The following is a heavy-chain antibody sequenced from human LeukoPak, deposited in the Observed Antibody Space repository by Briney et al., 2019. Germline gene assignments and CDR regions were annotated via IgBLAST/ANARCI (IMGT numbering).Heavy chain of an antibody. J-gene: IGHJ1*01. CDR1: GSSFATYW. V-gene: IGHV5-51*01. D-gene: IGHD5-12*01. Sequence: GESLKISSNGSGSSFATYWIGFLRQMPGKGLEWMGIIYPSDSDTRYSPSFQGQVTISADKSISTAYLQWSSLKASDTAMYYCASRGGKSYWLTWGQGTLVTVSS. CDR3: ASRGGKSYWLT. CDR2: IYPSDSDT.